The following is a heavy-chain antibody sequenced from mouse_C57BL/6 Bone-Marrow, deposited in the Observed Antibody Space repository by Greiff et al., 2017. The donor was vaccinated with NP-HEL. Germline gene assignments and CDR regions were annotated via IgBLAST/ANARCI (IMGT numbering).Heavy chain of an antibody. CDR3: ARVGYYGSSLYYAMDY. Sequence: EVKLMESGPGLVKPSQSLSLTCSVTGYSITSGYYWNWIRQFPGNKLEWMGYISYDGSNNYNPSLKNRISITRDTSKNQFFLKLNSVTTEDTATYYCARVGYYGSSLYYAMDYWGQGTSVTVSS. J-gene: IGHJ4*01. CDR2: ISYDGSN. V-gene: IGHV3-6*01. D-gene: IGHD1-1*01. CDR1: GYSITSGYY.